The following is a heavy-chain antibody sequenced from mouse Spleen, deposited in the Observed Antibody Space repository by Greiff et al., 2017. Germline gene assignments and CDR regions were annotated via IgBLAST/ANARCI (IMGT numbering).Heavy chain of an antibody. J-gene: IGHJ3*01. Sequence: QVQLQQSGAELVRPGTSVKVSCKASGYAFTNYLIEWVKQRPGQGLEWIGVINPGSGGTNYNEKFKGKATLTADKSSSTAYMQLSSLTSEDSAVYYCARSDGSSKGFAYWGQGTLVTVSA. CDR1: GYAFTNYL. D-gene: IGHD1-1*01. CDR3: ARSDGSSKGFAY. CDR2: INPGSGGT. V-gene: IGHV1-54*01.